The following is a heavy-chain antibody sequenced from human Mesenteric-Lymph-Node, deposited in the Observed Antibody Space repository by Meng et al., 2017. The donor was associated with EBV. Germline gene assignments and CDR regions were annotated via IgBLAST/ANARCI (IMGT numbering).Heavy chain of an antibody. J-gene: IGHJ4*02. D-gene: IGHD3-3*01. Sequence: QFPLKESGPTLVKPTPTLTLTCTFPGFSLSTRGVLVGWIRQPPGQALEWLALVYWDDDKRYSPSLKSRLSITKNTSKNQVVLTMADMDPVDTGTYYCAGWSARLEYWGPGTLVTVSS. CDR2: VYWDDDK. CDR3: AGWSARLEY. V-gene: IGHV2-5*02. CDR1: GFSLSTRGVL.